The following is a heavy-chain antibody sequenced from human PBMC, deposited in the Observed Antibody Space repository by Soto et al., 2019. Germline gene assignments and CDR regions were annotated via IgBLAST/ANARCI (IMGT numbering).Heavy chain of an antibody. CDR1: GGTFGNSA. Sequence: QVQLVQSGAEVKKPGTSVTVSCKASGGTFGNSAISWVRQAPGQGLAWMGGIIPIFRTPDDAQKFKGRVTITKDESTSTAYMELTRLRPEAPAWYSCARDIDGLEFCGNYDYAIDVWGQGTTVTVSS. V-gene: IGHV1-69*05. CDR3: ARDIDGLEFCGNYDYAIDV. D-gene: IGHD3-3*02. CDR2: IIPIFRTP. J-gene: IGHJ6*02.